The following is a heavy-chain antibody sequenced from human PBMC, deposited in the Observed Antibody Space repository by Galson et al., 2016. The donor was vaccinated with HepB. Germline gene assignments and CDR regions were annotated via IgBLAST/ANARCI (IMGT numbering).Heavy chain of an antibody. CDR1: GFTFSRYA. D-gene: IGHD6-6*01. Sequence: SLRLSCAASGFTFSRYAMHWVRQAPGKGLEWVAVIAYDGSIKHYADSVKGRFTVSRDNSKNTLYLQMNGLRAEDTAVYYCAKAPFSSSSRWGQGTLVTVSS. CDR2: IAYDGSIK. V-gene: IGHV3-30*04. J-gene: IGHJ4*02. CDR3: AKAPFSSSSR.